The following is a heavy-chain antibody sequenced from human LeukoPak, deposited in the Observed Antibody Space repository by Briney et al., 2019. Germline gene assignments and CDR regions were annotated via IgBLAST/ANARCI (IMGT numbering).Heavy chain of an antibody. CDR1: GGSFSGYY. Sequence: SETLSLTCAVYGGSFSGYYWSWIRQPPGKGLEWIGEINHSGSTNYNPSLKSRVTISVDTSKNQFSLKLSSVTAADTAVYYCARGANYYDSSGYYFHYYYYMDVWGKGTTDTVSS. D-gene: IGHD3-22*01. CDR2: INHSGST. J-gene: IGHJ6*03. V-gene: IGHV4-34*01. CDR3: ARGANYYDSSGYYFHYYYYMDV.